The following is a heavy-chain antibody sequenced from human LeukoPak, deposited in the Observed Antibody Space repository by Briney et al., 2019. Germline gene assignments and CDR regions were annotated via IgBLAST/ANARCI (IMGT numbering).Heavy chain of an antibody. D-gene: IGHD6-13*01. CDR3: ARGQTGAAVLDF. Sequence: PSETLSLTCAVYGGSFSGHYWTWIRQPPGKGLEWIGESTHRGSTNYNPSLKSRLSISVDTSKSQFSLKLTSVTAADTAVYHCARGQTGAAVLDFWGPGTLVTVSS. J-gene: IGHJ4*02. CDR1: GGSFSGHY. CDR2: STHRGST. V-gene: IGHV4-34*01.